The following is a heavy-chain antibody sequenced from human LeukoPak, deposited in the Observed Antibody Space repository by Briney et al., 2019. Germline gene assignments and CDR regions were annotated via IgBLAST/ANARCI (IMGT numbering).Heavy chain of an antibody. V-gene: IGHV4-39*07. J-gene: IGHJ4*02. CDR3: ARGSDRRRFDY. D-gene: IGHD2-15*01. CDR1: GGSISSSSYY. Sequence: SETLSLTCTVSGGSISSSSYYWGWIRQPPGKGLEWIGEINHSGSTNYNPSLKSRVTISVDTSKNQFSLKLSSVTAADTAVYYCARGSDRRRFDYWGQGTLVTVSS. CDR2: INHSGST.